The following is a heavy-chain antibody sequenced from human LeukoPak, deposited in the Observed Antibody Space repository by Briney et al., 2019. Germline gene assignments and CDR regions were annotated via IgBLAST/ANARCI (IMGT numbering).Heavy chain of an antibody. V-gene: IGHV3-66*01. J-gene: IGHJ6*02. D-gene: IGHD3-3*01. Sequence: PGGSLRLSCAASGFTFSSNYMTWVRQAPGKGLEWVSVIYSGGSTYYADSVKGRFTISRDNSKNMLYLQMNSLRAEDTAVYYCARDRITIFGAVKDYYGMDVWGQGTTVTVSS. CDR2: IYSGGST. CDR1: GFTFSSNY. CDR3: ARDRITIFGAVKDYYGMDV.